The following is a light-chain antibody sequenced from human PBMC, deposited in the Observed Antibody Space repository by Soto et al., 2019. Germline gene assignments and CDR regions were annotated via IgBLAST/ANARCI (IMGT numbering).Light chain of an antibody. CDR1: SSDVGGYNS. V-gene: IGLV2-8*01. CDR3: SSYTSSSTPYV. Sequence: QSVLTQPPSASGSPGQSVTISCTGTSSDVGGYNSVSWYQQHPGKAPKLLIYEATKRPSGVPDRFSGSKSGNTASLTVSGLQAEDEADYYCSSYTSSSTPYVFGTGTKVTVL. J-gene: IGLJ1*01. CDR2: EAT.